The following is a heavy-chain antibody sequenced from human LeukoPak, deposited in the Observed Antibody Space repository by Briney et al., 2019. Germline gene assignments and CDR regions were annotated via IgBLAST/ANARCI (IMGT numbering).Heavy chain of an antibody. Sequence: GGSLRLSCAASGFTFSSYAMSWVRQAPGKGLEWVSAISGSGGSTYYADSVKGRFTISRDNSKNTLYLQMNSLRAEDTAVYYCVKGTDFWSGSYYFDYWGQGTLVTVSS. D-gene: IGHD3-3*01. CDR2: ISGSGGST. V-gene: IGHV3-23*01. J-gene: IGHJ4*02. CDR3: VKGTDFWSGSYYFDY. CDR1: GFTFSSYA.